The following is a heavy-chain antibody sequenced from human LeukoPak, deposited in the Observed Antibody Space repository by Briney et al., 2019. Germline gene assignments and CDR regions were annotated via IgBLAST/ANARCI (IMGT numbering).Heavy chain of an antibody. D-gene: IGHD6-19*01. CDR3: AKTTTGYSSGRYPGWPVDY. J-gene: IGHJ4*02. CDR2: ISASGGDT. Sequence: GGSLRLSCAASGFTFSSHAVYWVRQAPGEGLEWVSGISASGGDTYYADSVKGRFTISRDNSKNMVYLQMNSLSTEDTAVYYCAKTTTGYSSGRYPGWPVDYWGQGTLVTVSS. V-gene: IGHV3-23*01. CDR1: GFTFSSHA.